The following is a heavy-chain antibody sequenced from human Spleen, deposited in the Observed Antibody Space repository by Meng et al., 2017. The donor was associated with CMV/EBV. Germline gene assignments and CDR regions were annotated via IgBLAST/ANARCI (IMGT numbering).Heavy chain of an antibody. CDR3: AHRLDSSGYDDAFDI. CDR2: IYWNDDK. D-gene: IGHD3-22*01. V-gene: IGHV2-5*01. J-gene: IGHJ3*02. CDR1: GFSLSTSGVG. Sequence: SGSTLVKPTQTLTLTCTFSGFSLSTSGVGVGWIRQPPGKALEWLALIYWNDDKRYSPSLKSRRTITKDTSKNQVVLTMTNMDPVDTATYYCAHRLDSSGYDDAFDIWGQGTMVTVSS.